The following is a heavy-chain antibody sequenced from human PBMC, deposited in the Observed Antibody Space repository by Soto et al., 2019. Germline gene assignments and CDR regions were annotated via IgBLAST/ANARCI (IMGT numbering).Heavy chain of an antibody. CDR3: AKISLESQTDY. D-gene: IGHD3-3*01. CDR2: ISASGGAT. V-gene: IGHV3-23*01. CDR1: GFTFSSYA. J-gene: IGHJ4*02. Sequence: GGSLRLSCEASGFTFSSYAMNWVRQAPGKGLEWVSAISASGGATYYAGSVKGRFTFSRDNSKNKLYLQMNSLRAEDTAVYYCAKISLESQTDYWGQGTPVTVSS.